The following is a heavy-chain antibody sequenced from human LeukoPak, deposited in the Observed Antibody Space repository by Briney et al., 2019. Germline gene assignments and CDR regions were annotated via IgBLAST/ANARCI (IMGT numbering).Heavy chain of an antibody. D-gene: IGHD3-22*01. CDR2: VSVSGGST. V-gene: IGHV3-23*01. J-gene: IGHJ4*02. CDR3: AKDQLEYYYDSSGYLNY. Sequence: GGSLRLSCAASGFTFSRYALNWARQAPGKGLEWVSTVSVSGGSTYYADSVKGRFTISRDNSKNTLYLQMNSLRAEDTAVYYCAKDQLEYYYDSSGYLNYWGQGTLVTVSS. CDR1: GFTFSRYA.